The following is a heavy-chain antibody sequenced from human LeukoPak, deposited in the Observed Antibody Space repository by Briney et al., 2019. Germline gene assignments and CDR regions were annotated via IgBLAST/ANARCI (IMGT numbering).Heavy chain of an antibody. Sequence: GGSLRLSCAASGFIVSNNYMSWVRQAPGKGLEWVSVIYSGGSTYYADSVKGRFTISRDNSKNTLYLQMNSLRAEDTAVYYCARTAGYDSSGYVHDAFDIWGQGTMVTVSS. CDR2: IYSGGST. CDR3: ARTAGYDSSGYVHDAFDI. CDR1: GFIVSNNY. V-gene: IGHV3-53*01. D-gene: IGHD3-22*01. J-gene: IGHJ3*02.